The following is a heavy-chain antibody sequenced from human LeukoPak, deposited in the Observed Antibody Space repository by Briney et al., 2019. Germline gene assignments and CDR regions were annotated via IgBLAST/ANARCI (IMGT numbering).Heavy chain of an antibody. CDR3: ARADYYDSSGKVRGFDI. Sequence: GGSLRLSCAASGFTFSSYDMHWVRQATGKGLEWVSAIGTAGDTYYPGSVKGRFTISRENAMNSLYLQMNSLRAGDTAVYYCARADYYDSSGKVRGFDIWGQGTMVTVSS. V-gene: IGHV3-13*01. CDR2: IGTAGDT. CDR1: GFTFSSYD. J-gene: IGHJ3*02. D-gene: IGHD3-22*01.